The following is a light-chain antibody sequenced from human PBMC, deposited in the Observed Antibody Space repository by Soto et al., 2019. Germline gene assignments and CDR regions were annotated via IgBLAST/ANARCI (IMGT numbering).Light chain of an antibody. CDR3: QQYDNWPPVT. CDR2: GAS. Sequence: EILMTRSPVTLSVSPGERVTLSCRASQSVSNNLAWYQQKSGQAPRLLIYGASTRVTGIPARFSGSGSGTEFTLTISSLQSEDFAIYYCQQYDNWPPVTFGQGTRLDIK. CDR1: QSVSNN. V-gene: IGKV3-15*01. J-gene: IGKJ5*01.